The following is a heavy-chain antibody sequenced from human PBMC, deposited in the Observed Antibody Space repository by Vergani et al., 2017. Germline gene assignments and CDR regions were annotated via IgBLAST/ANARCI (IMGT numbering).Heavy chain of an antibody. Sequence: QVQLQESVPGLVKPSQTLSLTCIVSGDSISSGVYYCNWIRQHPGKGLEWIVYIYSTGSTHHNPSLRRRINMSVDTSKNQFSLKLNSVTAADTAMYYCARMGGYDEGDAFRIGYFDSWGPGILVTVSS. CDR3: ARMGGYDEGDAFRIGYFDS. J-gene: IGHJ4*02. CDR1: GDSISSGVYY. CDR2: IYSTGST. D-gene: IGHD3-22*01. V-gene: IGHV4-31*03.